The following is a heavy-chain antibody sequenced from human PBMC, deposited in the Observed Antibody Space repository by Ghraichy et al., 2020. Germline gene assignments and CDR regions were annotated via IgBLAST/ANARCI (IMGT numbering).Heavy chain of an antibody. CDR1: GFTFSSYS. V-gene: IGHV3-21*01. CDR2: ISSSSSYI. J-gene: IGHJ6*02. D-gene: IGHD3-22*01. Sequence: GGSLRLSCAASGFTFSSYSMNWVRQAPGKGLEWVSSISSSSSYIYYADSVKGRFTISRDNAKNSLYLQMNSLRAEDTAVYYCARDLDADYDSSGYSYYYGMDVWGQGTTVTVSS. CDR3: ARDLDADYDSSGYSYYYGMDV.